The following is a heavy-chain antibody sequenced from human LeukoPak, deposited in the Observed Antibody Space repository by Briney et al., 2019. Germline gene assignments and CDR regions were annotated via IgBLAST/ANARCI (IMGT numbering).Heavy chain of an antibody. Sequence: SETLSLTCTVSGGSISSSSYYWGWIRQPPGKGLEWIGSIYHSGSTYYNPSLKSRVTISVDTSKNQFSLKLSSVTAADTAVYYCARDILVGYSSGLYWGQGTPVTVSS. CDR1: GGSISSSSYY. CDR2: IYHSGST. CDR3: ARDILVGYSSGLY. D-gene: IGHD5-18*01. J-gene: IGHJ4*02. V-gene: IGHV4-39*07.